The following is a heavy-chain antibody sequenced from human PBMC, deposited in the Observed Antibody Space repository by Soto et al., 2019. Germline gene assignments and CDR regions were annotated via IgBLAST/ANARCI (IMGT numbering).Heavy chain of an antibody. D-gene: IGHD6-13*01. Sequence: QVQQVQSGVEVKKPGSSVKVSCKASGGTFSSYTISWVRQAPGQGLEWMGRIIPVRGIANYAQKFQGRVTITADKSTRTAYMELSSLRSDDTAVYYCARTPGIAVDGTYYYCMDVWGQGTTVTVSS. V-gene: IGHV1-69*02. CDR1: GGTFSSYT. CDR2: IIPVRGIA. J-gene: IGHJ6*02. CDR3: ARTPGIAVDGTYYYCMDV.